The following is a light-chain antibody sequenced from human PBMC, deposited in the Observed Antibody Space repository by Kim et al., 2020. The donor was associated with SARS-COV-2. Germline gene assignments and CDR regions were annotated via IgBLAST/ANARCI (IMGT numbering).Light chain of an antibody. CDR1: QSITRW. J-gene: IGKJ2*01. Sequence: SAYGGDKVTMSCRASQSITRWMTWYQQKTGKATKLLIYDDYSLKRGVPSRFSGSGSGTEFTLTISSLQPDDFATYYCHQYNSYSHTFGQGTKLEI. CDR3: HQYNSYSHT. CDR2: DDY. V-gene: IGKV1-5*01.